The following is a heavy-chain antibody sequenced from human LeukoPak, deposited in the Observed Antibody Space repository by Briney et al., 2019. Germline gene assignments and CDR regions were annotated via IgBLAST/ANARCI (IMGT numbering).Heavy chain of an antibody. J-gene: IGHJ4*02. CDR1: GFTFSSYS. V-gene: IGHV3-21*01. D-gene: IGHD3-10*01. CDR2: ISRSGSYI. Sequence: XGSLRLSCAASGFTFSSYSLNWVRQTPGKGLEWVSSISRSGSYIYYADSVRGRFTISRDDANNSLHLQMNSLRAEDTAVYFCARDRGGSEKHWFDYWGQGTLVTVSS. CDR3: ARDRGGSEKHWFDY.